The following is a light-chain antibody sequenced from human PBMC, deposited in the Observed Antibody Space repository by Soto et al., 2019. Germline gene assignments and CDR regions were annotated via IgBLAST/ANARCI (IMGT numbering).Light chain of an antibody. CDR2: AAS. CDR1: QSISSW. CDR3: QHYGSSPPIT. J-gene: IGKJ5*01. V-gene: IGKV1-5*01. Sequence: DIQMTQSPSTLSASVGDRVTITCRASQSISSWLAWYQQKPGKAPKLLIYAASTLQSGVPSRFSGGGSGTDFTLTISRLEPEDFAVYYCQHYGSSPPITFGQGTRLEI.